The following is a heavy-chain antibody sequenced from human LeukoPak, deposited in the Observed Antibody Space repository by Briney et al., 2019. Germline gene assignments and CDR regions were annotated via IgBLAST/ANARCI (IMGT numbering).Heavy chain of an antibody. D-gene: IGHD3-10*01. CDR2: INHSGTP. J-gene: IGHJ5*02. CDR1: GGSFSGYY. CDR3: YGSGTYHNWFDP. V-gene: IGHV4-34*01. Sequence: SETLSLTCAVYGGSFSGYYWSWIRQPPGKGLEWIGEINHSGTPNYNPSLKSRVTISVDTSKNQFSLKLSSVTAADTAVYYYYGSGTYHNWFDPWGQGTLVTVSS.